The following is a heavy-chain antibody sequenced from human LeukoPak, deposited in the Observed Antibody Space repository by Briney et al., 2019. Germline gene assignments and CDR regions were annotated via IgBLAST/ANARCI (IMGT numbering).Heavy chain of an antibody. CDR2: ITSDGTST. Sequence: PGGSLRLSCAASGFTFSNYWMHWVRQAPGKGLVWVSRITSDGTSTSYADSAMGRFTISRDNAKNTLYLQMNSLRVDDTAVYYCTKTLDHWGQGTLVTVSS. CDR3: TKTLDH. J-gene: IGHJ4*02. CDR1: GFTFSNYW. V-gene: IGHV3-74*01.